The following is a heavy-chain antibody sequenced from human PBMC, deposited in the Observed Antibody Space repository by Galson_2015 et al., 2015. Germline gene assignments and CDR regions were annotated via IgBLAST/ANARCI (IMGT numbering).Heavy chain of an antibody. CDR2: INHSGST. CDR1: GGSFSGYY. D-gene: IGHD3-22*01. J-gene: IGHJ3*02. V-gene: IGHV4-34*01. CDR3: ARGPLQSYYYDSSGYRGDAFDI. Sequence: SETLSLTCAVYGGSFSGYYWSWIRQPPGKGLEWIGEINHSGSTNYNPSLKSRVTISVDTSKNQFSLKLSSVTAADTAVYYCARGPLQSYYYDSSGYRGDAFDIWGQGTMVTVSS.